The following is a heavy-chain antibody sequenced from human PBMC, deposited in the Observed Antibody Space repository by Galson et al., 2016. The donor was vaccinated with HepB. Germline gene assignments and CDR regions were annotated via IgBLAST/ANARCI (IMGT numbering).Heavy chain of an antibody. D-gene: IGHD2-21*01. CDR2: LSYDANTE. CDR1: GFRFSHYA. V-gene: IGHV3-30-3*02. CDR3: AEARWGWYYFDS. J-gene: IGHJ4*02. Sequence: SLRLSCAASGFRFSHYAMHWVRQAPGKGLEWLASLSYDANTEHYADSVKGRFTISRDNSKNTLFLRMNSLTTEDTAIYSCAEARWGWYYFDSWGQGALVTVSS.